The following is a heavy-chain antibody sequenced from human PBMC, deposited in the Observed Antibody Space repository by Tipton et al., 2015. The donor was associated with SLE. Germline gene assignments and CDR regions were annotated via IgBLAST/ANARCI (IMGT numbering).Heavy chain of an antibody. V-gene: IGHV3-7*01. D-gene: IGHD3-9*01. Sequence: SLRLSCAASGFTFSSYWMNWVRQAPGKGLEWVANIKQDGSAKYYVDSVKGRFTISRDNARNSLYLQMNSLRAEDPAVYYCVRDNDWALDYWGQGTLVTVSS. CDR1: GFTFSSYW. J-gene: IGHJ4*02. CDR2: IKQDGSAK. CDR3: VRDNDWALDY.